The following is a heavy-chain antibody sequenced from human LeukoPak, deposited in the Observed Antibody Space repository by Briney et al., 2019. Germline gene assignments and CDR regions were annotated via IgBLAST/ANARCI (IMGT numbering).Heavy chain of an antibody. V-gene: IGHV4-31*03. D-gene: IGHD3-22*01. J-gene: IGHJ4*02. CDR3: ARGDYETSGYYFDY. Sequence: SETLSLTCTVSGGSINSGGYYWSWIRQHPGKGLEWIGYIYYSGSTDYNPSLKSRVTISVDMSKNQFSLKLSSVTAADTAVYYCARGDYETSGYYFDYWGQGTLVTVSS. CDR2: IYYSGST. CDR1: GGSINSGGYY.